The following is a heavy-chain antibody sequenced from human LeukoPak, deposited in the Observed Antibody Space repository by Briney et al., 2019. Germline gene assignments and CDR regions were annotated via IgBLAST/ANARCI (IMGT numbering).Heavy chain of an antibody. CDR1: GFTFSNAW. Sequence: GGSLRLSCAASGFTFSNAWMSWVRQAPGKGLEWLGRIKSKTDGGTTDYAAPVKGRFTISRDDSKTTLYLQMNSLKTEDTAVYYCTTRCSNTSCFGNWFDPLGPGNPGHRLL. J-gene: IGHJ5*02. CDR3: TTRCSNTSCFGNWFDP. D-gene: IGHD2-2*01. CDR2: IKSKTDGGTT. V-gene: IGHV3-15*01.